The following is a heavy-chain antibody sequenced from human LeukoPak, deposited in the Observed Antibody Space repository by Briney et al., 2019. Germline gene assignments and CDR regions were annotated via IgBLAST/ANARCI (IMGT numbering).Heavy chain of an antibody. CDR1: GFTVSSNC. CDR3: ARGGPAAGRFDY. D-gene: IGHD6-13*01. Sequence: PGGSLRLSCAASGFTVSSNCMSWVRQAPGKGLEWVSVYSGGSTYYADSVKGRFTISRDNSKNTLYLQMNSLRAEDTAVYYCARGGPAAGRFDYWGQGTLVTVSS. J-gene: IGHJ4*02. V-gene: IGHV3-66*01. CDR2: YSGGST.